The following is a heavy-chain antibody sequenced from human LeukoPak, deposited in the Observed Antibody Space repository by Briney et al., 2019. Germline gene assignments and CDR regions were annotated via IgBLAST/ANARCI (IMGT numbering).Heavy chain of an antibody. Sequence: ASVNVSCKASGYTFSSYGISWVRQAPGQGLEWMGWISAYNGNTNYAQKFQGRVTVTTDTSTNTAYMELRSLRSDDTAVYYCARDRWELPYYFDYWGQGTLVTVSS. CDR2: ISAYNGNT. CDR3: ARDRWELPYYFDY. CDR1: GYTFSSYG. J-gene: IGHJ4*02. V-gene: IGHV1-18*01. D-gene: IGHD1-26*01.